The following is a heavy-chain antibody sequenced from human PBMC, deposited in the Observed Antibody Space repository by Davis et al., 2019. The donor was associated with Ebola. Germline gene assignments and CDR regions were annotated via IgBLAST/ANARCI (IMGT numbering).Heavy chain of an antibody. Sequence: HSQTLSLTCAISGDSVSSGGWNWIRQSPSRGLEWLGRTYYSSKWYHDYAVSLKSRITINPDTAKNQFSLQLSSVTPEDTAVYYCARGWLRSKFDYWGRGTLVTVSS. CDR2: TYYSSKWYH. V-gene: IGHV6-1*01. D-gene: IGHD5-12*01. CDR1: GDSVSSGG. CDR3: ARGWLRSKFDY. J-gene: IGHJ4*02.